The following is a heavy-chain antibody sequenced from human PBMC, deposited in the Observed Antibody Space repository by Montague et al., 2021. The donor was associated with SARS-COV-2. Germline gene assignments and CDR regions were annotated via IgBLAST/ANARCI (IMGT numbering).Heavy chain of an antibody. D-gene: IGHD1-26*01. V-gene: IGHV4-39*07. Sequence: SETLSLTCTVSGDSISSTDHYWAWMRQPPGKGLEWIASIFYSGXTXYXXXXKXRVTISVDTSKNHFSLKPSSVTAADTAVYYCARSGGVYTESYYLEDYYYGMDVWGQGTTVTVSS. CDR1: GDSISSTDHY. CDR3: ARSGGVYTESYYLEDYYYGMDV. J-gene: IGHJ6*02. CDR2: IFYSGXT.